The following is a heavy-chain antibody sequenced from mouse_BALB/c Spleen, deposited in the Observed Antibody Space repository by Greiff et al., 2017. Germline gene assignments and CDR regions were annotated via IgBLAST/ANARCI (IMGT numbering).Heavy chain of an antibody. Sequence: EVQLVESGGGLVQPGGSRKLSCAASGFTFSSFGMHWVRQAPEKGLEWVAYISSGSSTIYYADTVKGRFTISRDNPKNTLFLQMTSLRSEDTAMYYCARSFGSDAMDDWGQGTSVTVSS. CDR3: ARSFGSDAMDD. V-gene: IGHV5-17*02. CDR2: ISSGSSTI. D-gene: IGHD3-1*01. CDR1: GFTFSSFG. J-gene: IGHJ4*01.